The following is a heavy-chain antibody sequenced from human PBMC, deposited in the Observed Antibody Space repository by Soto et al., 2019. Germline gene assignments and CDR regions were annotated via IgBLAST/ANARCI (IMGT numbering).Heavy chain of an antibody. D-gene: IGHD3-9*01. V-gene: IGHV3-23*01. CDR1: GFTFNNFA. J-gene: IGHJ4*02. CDR2: ISSDGDLR. Sequence: EVHLLGSGGDLVKPGGSLRLSCEVSGFTFNNFAMSWVRQSPGKGREWVSTISSDGDLRHYAESVKGRFTISRDNSKSSLFLQMNSLRAEDTALYFCAKVRQRFLDILTGATNFDSWGQGTLVTVSS. CDR3: AKVRQRFLDILTGATNFDS.